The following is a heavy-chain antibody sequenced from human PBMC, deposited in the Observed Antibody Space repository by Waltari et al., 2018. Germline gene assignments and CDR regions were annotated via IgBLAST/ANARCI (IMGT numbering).Heavy chain of an antibody. CDR2: LRNTGGT. V-gene: IGHV4-59*08. CDR3: ARLPTKYYDSLGWGFFDQ. Sequence: HVQLQESGPGLVEPSESLSLTCAVSGAFLSADHLPWRRQAPGRGLEWVSYLRNTGGTKSNPSLGSRVTVSADTSKKQFSLRLTSVTAADSAVYYCARLPTKYYDSLGWGFFDQWGQGILVTVSS. CDR1: GAFLSADH. J-gene: IGHJ4*02. D-gene: IGHD3-22*01.